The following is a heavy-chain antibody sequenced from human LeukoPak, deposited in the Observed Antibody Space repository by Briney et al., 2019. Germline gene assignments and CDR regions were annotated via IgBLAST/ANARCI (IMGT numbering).Heavy chain of an antibody. D-gene: IGHD3-10*01. Sequence: SETLSLTCTVSGGSISSGDYYWSWIRQPPGKGLEWIGCIYYSGSTNYNPSLESRVTVSVDTSKTQFSLKLSSVTAADTAMYYCARGIRMVRAVIRRFRFDYWGQGTLVTVSS. V-gene: IGHV4-61*08. CDR1: GGSISSGDYY. CDR3: ARGIRMVRAVIRRFRFDY. CDR2: IYYSGST. J-gene: IGHJ4*02.